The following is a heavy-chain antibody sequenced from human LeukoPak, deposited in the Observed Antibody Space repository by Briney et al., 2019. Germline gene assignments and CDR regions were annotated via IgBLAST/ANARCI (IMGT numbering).Heavy chain of an antibody. J-gene: IGHJ4*02. V-gene: IGHV3-23*01. Sequence: GGSLRLFCAASGFTFSSYAMNWVRQAPGKGLEWVSTISGSGGSTYYADSVKGRFTISRDNSKNTLYLQMNSLRAEDTAVYYCAKWVRSSSAPTWGQGTLVTVSS. CDR2: ISGSGGST. CDR3: AKWVRSSSAPT. CDR1: GFTFSSYA. D-gene: IGHD6-6*01.